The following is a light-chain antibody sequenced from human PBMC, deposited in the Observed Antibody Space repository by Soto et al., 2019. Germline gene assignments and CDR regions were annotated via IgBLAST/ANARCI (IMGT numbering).Light chain of an antibody. CDR1: QDISNW. V-gene: IGKV1-12*01. CDR2: AAS. CDR3: QQARRFPIT. J-gene: IGKJ5*01. Sequence: DIQMTQSPSSVSASVGDRVTISCRASQDISNWLAWYQQKPGEAHKFLIYAASNLQSGVTSKFSVSGSGTDFTLTISSLQPEDFAVYYCQQARRFPITFGQGTRLEIK.